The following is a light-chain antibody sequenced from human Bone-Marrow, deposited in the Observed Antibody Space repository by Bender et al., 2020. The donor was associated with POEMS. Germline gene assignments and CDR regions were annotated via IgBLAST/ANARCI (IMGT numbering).Light chain of an antibody. CDR3: QAWDSASDAV. CDR2: EDT. CDR1: ALSKKY. V-gene: IGLV3-10*01. J-gene: IGLJ3*02. Sequence: SYELTQPPSVSVSPGQTARIACSGEALSKKYAYWYQQKSGQVPVLVIYEDTKRPSGIPERFSGSSSGTMVTLTISGAQAMDEADYYCQAWDSASDAVFGGGTKLTVL.